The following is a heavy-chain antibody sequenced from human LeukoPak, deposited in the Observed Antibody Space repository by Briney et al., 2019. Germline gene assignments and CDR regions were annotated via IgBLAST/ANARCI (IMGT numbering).Heavy chain of an antibody. Sequence: GGSLRLSCSASGFTFSSYAMHWVRQAPGKGLEYVSAISSNGGSTYYADSVKGRFTISRDNSKNTLYLQMSSLRAEDTAVYYCARDPEYSSSSARFDPWGQGTLVTVSS. V-gene: IGHV3-64D*06. J-gene: IGHJ5*02. CDR3: ARDPEYSSSSARFDP. CDR2: ISSNGGST. D-gene: IGHD6-6*01. CDR1: GFTFSSYA.